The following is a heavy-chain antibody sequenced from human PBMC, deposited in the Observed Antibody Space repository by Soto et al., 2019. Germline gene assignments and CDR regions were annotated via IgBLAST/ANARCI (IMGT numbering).Heavy chain of an antibody. CDR3: AKTYSLSFNY. J-gene: IGHJ4*02. V-gene: IGHV3-23*01. CDR1: GFIFSTYA. CDR2: ISGSGETT. D-gene: IGHD2-15*01. Sequence: EVQLLESGGGLVQPGGSLRLSCAASGFIFSTYAMSWVRQAPGKGLEWVSGISGSGETTYYTNSVKGRFTISRDNSKNTLYLRMSRLRAEDTALYYCAKTYSLSFNYWGQGTLVTFSS.